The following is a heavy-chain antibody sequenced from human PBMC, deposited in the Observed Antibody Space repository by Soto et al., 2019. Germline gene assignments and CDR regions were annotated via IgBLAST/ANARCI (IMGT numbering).Heavy chain of an antibody. J-gene: IGHJ4*02. CDR2: IYYSGST. Sequence: QLQLQESGPGLVKPSETLSLTCTVSGGSISSSSYYWGWIRQPPGKGLEWIGSIYYSGSTYYNPSLKSRVTISVDTSKNQFSLKLSSVTAADTAVYYCARLRPLEQWLVYFDYWGQGTLVTVSS. CDR3: ARLRPLEQWLVYFDY. V-gene: IGHV4-39*01. CDR1: GGSISSSSYY. D-gene: IGHD6-19*01.